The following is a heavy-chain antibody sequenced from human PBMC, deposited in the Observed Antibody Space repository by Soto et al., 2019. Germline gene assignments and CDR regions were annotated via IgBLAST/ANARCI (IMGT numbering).Heavy chain of an antibody. D-gene: IGHD5-18*01. CDR2: INPNSGDT. CDR3: ARGGYTYGYGLDY. V-gene: IGHV1-2*04. Sequence: ASVKVSCKASGYTFTAYYIHWVRQAPGQGLEGVGWINPNSGDTNYAQRFQGWVTMTGDRSVSTAYMDLTRLRSDDTAVYYCARGGYTYGYGLDYWGQGTLLTVSS. J-gene: IGHJ4*02. CDR1: GYTFTAYY.